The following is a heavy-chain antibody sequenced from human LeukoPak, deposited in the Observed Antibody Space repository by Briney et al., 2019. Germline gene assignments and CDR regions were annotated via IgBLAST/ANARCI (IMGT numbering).Heavy chain of an antibody. CDR1: GFTFSSYA. J-gene: IGHJ6*02. CDR3: ARSVPAAIPYYYGMDV. Sequence: PGGSLRLSCAASGFTFSSYAMHWVRQAPGKGLEWVAAISYDGSNKYYAASVKGRFTISRDNSKNTLYLQMNSLRAEDTAVYYCARSVPAAIPYYYGMDVWGQGTTVTVSS. CDR2: ISYDGSNK. D-gene: IGHD2-2*02. V-gene: IGHV3-30*14.